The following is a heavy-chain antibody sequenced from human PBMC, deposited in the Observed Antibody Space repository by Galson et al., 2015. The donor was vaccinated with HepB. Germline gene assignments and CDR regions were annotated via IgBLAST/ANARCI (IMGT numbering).Heavy chain of an antibody. CDR3: AKGGGAVVVPAAFFDY. Sequence: SLRLSCAASGFTFSSYGMHWVRQAPGKGLEWVAVISYDGGNKYYADSVKGRFTISRDNSKNTLYLQMNSLRAEDTAVYYCAKGGGAVVVPAAFFDYWGQGTLVTVSS. D-gene: IGHD2-2*01. CDR1: GFTFSSYG. J-gene: IGHJ4*02. CDR2: ISYDGGNK. V-gene: IGHV3-30*18.